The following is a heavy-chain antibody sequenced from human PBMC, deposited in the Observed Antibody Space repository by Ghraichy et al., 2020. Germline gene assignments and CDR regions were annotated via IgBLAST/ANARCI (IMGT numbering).Heavy chain of an antibody. D-gene: IGHD1-1*01. Sequence: GGSLRLSWAASGFTFSNYPMSWVRQAPGKGLEWVSTISGSGTRTYYADSVKGRFTISRDNSKNTVYLQMTSLRAEDTALYYCANWVGYNADIDDWGQGTLVSV. CDR3: ANWVGYNADIDD. CDR1: GFTFSNYP. J-gene: IGHJ4*02. V-gene: IGHV3-23*01. CDR2: ISGSGTRT.